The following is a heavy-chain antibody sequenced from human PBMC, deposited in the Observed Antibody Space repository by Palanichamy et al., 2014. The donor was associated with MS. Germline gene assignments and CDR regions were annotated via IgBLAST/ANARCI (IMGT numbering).Heavy chain of an antibody. CDR1: GFTFSSYS. Sequence: EVQLVESGGGLVQPGGSLRLSCAASGFTFSSYSMNWVRQAPGKGLEWVSYISSSSSAIYYADSVKGRFTISRDDAKNSLYLQMNSLRAEDTAVYYCVRVHIVAAPGPYYYYYGMDVWGQGTTVTVS. J-gene: IGHJ6*02. CDR3: VRVHIVAAPGPYYYYYGMDV. V-gene: IGHV3-48*01. CDR2: ISSSSSAI. D-gene: IGHD6-13*01.